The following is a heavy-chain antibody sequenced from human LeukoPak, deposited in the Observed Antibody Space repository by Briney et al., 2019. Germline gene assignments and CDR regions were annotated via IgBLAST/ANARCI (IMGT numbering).Heavy chain of an antibody. Sequence: PSETLSLTCTVSGGSIINNNYYYWGWVRQPPGKGLEWIGSIYYGGSTYYNPSLKSRVTISVDTSKNQFSLKLSSVTATDTAVYYCARVYNWNQHFVYWGQGSLVTVSS. V-gene: IGHV4-39*01. CDR2: IYYGGST. CDR1: GGSIINNNYYY. D-gene: IGHD1-1*01. CDR3: ARVYNWNQHFVY. J-gene: IGHJ4*02.